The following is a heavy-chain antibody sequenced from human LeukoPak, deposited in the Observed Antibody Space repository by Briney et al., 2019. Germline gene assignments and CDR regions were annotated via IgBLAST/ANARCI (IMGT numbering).Heavy chain of an antibody. CDR3: AREGGGRDSSGYYLDY. CDR2: INPNSGGT. Sequence: ASVKVSCKASGYTFTGYYMHWVRQAPGQGLEWMGWINPNSGGTNYAQKFQGRVTMTRDTSISTAYMELSRLRSDDTAVYYCAREGGGRDSSGYYLDYWGQGTLVTVSS. CDR1: GYTFTGYY. V-gene: IGHV1-2*02. J-gene: IGHJ4*02. D-gene: IGHD3-22*01.